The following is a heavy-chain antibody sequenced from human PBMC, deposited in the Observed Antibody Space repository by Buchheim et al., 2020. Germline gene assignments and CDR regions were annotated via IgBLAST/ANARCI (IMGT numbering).Heavy chain of an antibody. J-gene: IGHJ6*02. CDR3: AKDADYGMDV. Sequence: VQLVESGGGLVQPGGSLRLSCAASGLTFSSYWMSWVRQAPGKGLEWVANIKQDGSEKYYVDSVKGRFTISRDNAKNSLYLQMNSLRAEDTAMYYCAKDADYGMDVWGQGTT. CDR2: IKQDGSEK. V-gene: IGHV3-7*01. CDR1: GLTFSSYW.